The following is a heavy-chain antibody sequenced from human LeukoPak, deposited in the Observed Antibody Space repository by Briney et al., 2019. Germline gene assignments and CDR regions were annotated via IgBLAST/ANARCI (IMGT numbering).Heavy chain of an antibody. V-gene: IGHV2-70*01. CDR1: GFSLSTSGMC. CDR2: IDWDDDK. J-gene: IGHJ4*02. D-gene: IGHD1-26*01. Sequence: SGPALVKPTQTLTLTCTFSGFSLSTSGMCVSWIRQPPGKALEWLAHIDWDDDKYYSTSLKTRLTISKDTSKNQVVLTMTNMDPVDTATYYCARIRMMSGSYPVDYWGQGTLVTVSS. CDR3: ARIRMMSGSYPVDY.